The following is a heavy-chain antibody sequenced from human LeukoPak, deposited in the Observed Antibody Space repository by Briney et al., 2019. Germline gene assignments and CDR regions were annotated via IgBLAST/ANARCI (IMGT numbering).Heavy chain of an antibody. D-gene: IGHD6-19*01. Sequence: GGSLRLSCAASGFTFGSYAMYWVRQAPGKGLELVSGISGSGGSTFYADSVKGRFTISRDNSENTVYLQMNSLRADDTAVYYCAKTTAGYSSGRYPGWPVDYWGQGTLVTVSS. V-gene: IGHV3-23*01. CDR1: GFTFGSYA. J-gene: IGHJ4*02. CDR3: AKTTAGYSSGRYPGWPVDY. CDR2: ISGSGGST.